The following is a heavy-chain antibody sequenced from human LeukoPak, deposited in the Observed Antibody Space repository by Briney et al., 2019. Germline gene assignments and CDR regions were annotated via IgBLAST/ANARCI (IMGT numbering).Heavy chain of an antibody. CDR1: GFTFASHA. V-gene: IGHV3-23*01. D-gene: IGHD3-10*01. CDR2: ISGGGVST. CDR3: ARHYYGSGNYYDY. Sequence: PGGSLRLSCAASGFTFASHAMSWVRQAPGRGLECVSTISGGGVSTFYADSVKGRFTISRDNSKNTLYLQMNSLRAEDTAVYYCARHYYGSGNYYDYWGQGTLVTVSS. J-gene: IGHJ4*02.